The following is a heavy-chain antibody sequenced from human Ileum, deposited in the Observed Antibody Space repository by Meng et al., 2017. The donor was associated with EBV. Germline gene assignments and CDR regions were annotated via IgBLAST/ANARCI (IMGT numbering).Heavy chain of an antibody. CDR1: GDSMSSSNYY. J-gene: IGHJ4*02. V-gene: IGHV4-39*07. D-gene: IGHD4-17*01. CDR3: VSAYDYGDYEAFAY. Sequence: HLQLQESGPGLVXPSETLSLTCSVSGDSMSSSNYYWGWIRQSPGKALECIGTIFYRGNTFYNPSLKTRLTISVDTSKNEFSLNLKSVTAADTAVYYCVSAYDYGDYEAFAYWGLGSLVTVSS. CDR2: IFYRGNT.